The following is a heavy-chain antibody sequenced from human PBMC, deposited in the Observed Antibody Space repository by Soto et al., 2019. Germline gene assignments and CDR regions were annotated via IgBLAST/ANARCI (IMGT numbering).Heavy chain of an antibody. D-gene: IGHD5-12*01. J-gene: IGHJ6*02. CDR2: ISAYNGNT. CDR3: ASGGYDSTSYYYGMDV. Sequence: ASVKVSCKASGYTFTSYGISWVRQAPGQGLEWMGWISAYNGNTNYAQKLQGRVTITADESTSTAYMELSSLRSEDTAVYYCASGGYDSTSYYYGMDVWGQGTTVTVSS. V-gene: IGHV1-18*01. CDR1: GYTFTSYG.